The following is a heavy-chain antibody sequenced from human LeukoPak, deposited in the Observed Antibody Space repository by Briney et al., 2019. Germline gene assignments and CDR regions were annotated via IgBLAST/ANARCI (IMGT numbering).Heavy chain of an antibody. CDR3: ARDSITMVRGVSNWFDP. CDR1: GYTFTGYY. J-gene: IGHJ5*02. V-gene: IGHV1-2*02. D-gene: IGHD3-10*01. CDR2: INPNSGGT. Sequence: ASVKVSCKASGYTFTGYYMHWVRQAPGQGLEWMGWINPNSGGTNYAQKFQGRVTMTRDTSISTDYMELSRLRSDDTAVYYCARDSITMVRGVSNWFDPWGQGTLVTVSS.